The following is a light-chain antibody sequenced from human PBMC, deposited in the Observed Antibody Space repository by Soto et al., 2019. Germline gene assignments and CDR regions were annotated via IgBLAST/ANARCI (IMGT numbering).Light chain of an antibody. J-gene: IGLJ1*01. Sequence: QSALTQPASVSGSPGQSITISCSGTSSDVGSDDLVSWYQQYPGEAPKVMIYEDSKRPSGVSSRFSGSKSGNTASLTISGLQAEDEADYYCCSHAGGNNYVFGTGTKLTVL. CDR1: SSDVGSDDL. CDR2: EDS. V-gene: IGLV2-23*01. CDR3: CSHAGGNNYV.